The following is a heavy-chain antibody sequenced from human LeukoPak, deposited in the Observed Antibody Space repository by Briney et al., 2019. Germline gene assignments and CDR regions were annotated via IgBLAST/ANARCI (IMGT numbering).Heavy chain of an antibody. CDR2: ISSSSSYI. D-gene: IGHD6-19*01. CDR3: ARDPSSGWKNSVRYFDY. Sequence: GGSLRLSCAASGFTFSSYAMHWVRQAPGKGLEWVSSISSSSSYIYYADSVKGRFTISRDNAKNSLYLQMNSLRAEDTAVYYCARDPSSGWKNSVRYFDYWGQGTLVTVSS. V-gene: IGHV3-21*01. J-gene: IGHJ4*02. CDR1: GFTFSSYA.